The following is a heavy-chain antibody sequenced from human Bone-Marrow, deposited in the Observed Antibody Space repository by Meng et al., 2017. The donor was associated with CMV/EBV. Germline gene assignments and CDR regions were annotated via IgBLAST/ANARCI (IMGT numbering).Heavy chain of an antibody. CDR1: GDSFSSGDYY. Sequence: SETLSLTCTVSGDSFSSGDYYWNWIRQHPGKGLEWIGNIYHSGSTDYHPSLRSRLTISIDTSKNQFSLKLRSVTAADTAVYYCARGTTGYSSSWLYYYGMDVWGQGTTVTVSS. J-gene: IGHJ6*02. V-gene: IGHV4-31*03. CDR3: ARGTTGYSSSWLYYYGMDV. D-gene: IGHD6-13*01. CDR2: IYHSGST.